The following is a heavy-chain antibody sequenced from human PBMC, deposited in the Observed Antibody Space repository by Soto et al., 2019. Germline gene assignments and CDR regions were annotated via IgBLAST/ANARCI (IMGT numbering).Heavy chain of an antibody. CDR3: ARLSGYYYGSGSYALRRGFDP. J-gene: IGHJ5*01. Sequence: QVQLQQWGAGLLKPSETLSLTCAVYGGSFSGYYWSWIRQPPGPGLEWVGEINHSGGTNYNPSPKSRVTISVDTSKNQFSLKLSSVTAADPAVYYCARLSGYYYGSGSYALRRGFDPWGQGTLVTVSS. CDR2: INHSGGT. V-gene: IGHV4-34*01. D-gene: IGHD3-10*01. CDR1: GGSFSGYY.